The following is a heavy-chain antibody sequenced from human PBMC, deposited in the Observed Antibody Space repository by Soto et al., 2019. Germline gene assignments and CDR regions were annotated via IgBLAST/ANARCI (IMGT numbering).Heavy chain of an antibody. CDR3: AREGGGISLGAPLV. J-gene: IGHJ4*02. V-gene: IGHV3-21*01. Sequence: EVQLVESGGGLVKPGGSLRLSCAASGFTFSSYSMNWVRQAPGKGLEWVSSISSSSSYIYYADSVKGRFTISRDNAKNSQYLQMNSLRAENTAVYYCAREGGGISLGAPLVWGQGTLVTVSS. D-gene: IGHD1-26*01. CDR1: GFTFSSYS. CDR2: ISSSSSYI.